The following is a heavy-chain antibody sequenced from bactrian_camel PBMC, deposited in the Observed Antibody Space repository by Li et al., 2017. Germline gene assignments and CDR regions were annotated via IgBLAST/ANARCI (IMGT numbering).Heavy chain of an antibody. D-gene: IGHD5*01. Sequence: HVQLVESGGGSVQAGGSLRLSCTASGVTSDIPHIAWFRQAPGDECELVSTLSTDDGREYYADSVKGRFTISRDNDTVYLQMNRLKPEDSAMYYCAAEYQETGNLLAASGWRSWGQGTQVTVS. CDR2: LSTDDGRE. J-gene: IGHJ4*01. CDR1: GVTSDIPH. CDR3: AAEYQETGNLLAASGWRS. V-gene: IGHV3S63*01.